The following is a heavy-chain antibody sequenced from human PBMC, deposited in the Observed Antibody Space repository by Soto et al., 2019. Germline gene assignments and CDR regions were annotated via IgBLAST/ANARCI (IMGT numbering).Heavy chain of an antibody. Sequence: GGSLRLSCAASGFTFSSYGMHWVRQAPGKGLEWVAVISYDGSNKYYADSVKGRFTISRDNSKNTLYLQMNSLRAEDTAVYYCAKGEGVVAATFLEYFDYWGQGTLVTVSS. CDR3: AKGEGVVAATFLEYFDY. CDR1: GFTFSSYG. J-gene: IGHJ4*02. D-gene: IGHD2-15*01. V-gene: IGHV3-30*18. CDR2: ISYDGSNK.